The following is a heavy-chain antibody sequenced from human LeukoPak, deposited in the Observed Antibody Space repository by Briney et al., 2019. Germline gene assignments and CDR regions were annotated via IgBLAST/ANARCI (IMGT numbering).Heavy chain of an antibody. Sequence: GGSLGLSCAASEFTFSNYWMSWVRLAPGKGMEWVANIKQDGSGTYYVDSVKGRFTISRDNAKNSLYLQMNSLRAEDTAVYYCAGCSTVTTYYYSYYMGIWGKGTTVTVSS. V-gene: IGHV3-7*01. CDR1: EFTFSNYW. J-gene: IGHJ6*03. CDR2: IKQDGSGT. D-gene: IGHD4-17*01. CDR3: AGCSTVTTYYYSYYMGI.